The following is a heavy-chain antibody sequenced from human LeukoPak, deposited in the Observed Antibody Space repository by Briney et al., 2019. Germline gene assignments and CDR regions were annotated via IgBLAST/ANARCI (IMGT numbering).Heavy chain of an antibody. Sequence: ASVKVSCKASGYTFTTYAIHWVRQAPGQRLEWMGWININNGDTKYSQEFQGRVTMTRDMSTSTVYMELSSLRSEDTAVYYCARDRGKDYGDYPNWFDPWGQGTLVTVSS. CDR2: ININNGDT. V-gene: IGHV1-3*03. D-gene: IGHD4-17*01. CDR3: ARDRGKDYGDYPNWFDP. CDR1: GYTFTTYA. J-gene: IGHJ5*02.